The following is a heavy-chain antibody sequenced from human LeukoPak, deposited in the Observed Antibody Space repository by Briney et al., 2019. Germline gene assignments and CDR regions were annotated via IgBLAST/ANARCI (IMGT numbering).Heavy chain of an antibody. CDR3: ARGLIAAAGTLPY. CDR1: GYTFTSYD. CDR2: MNPNSGNT. Sequence: ASVKVSCRASGYTFTSYDINWVRQATGQGLEWMGWMNPNSGNTGYAQKFQGRVTMTRNTSISTAYMELSSLRSEDTAVYYCARGLIAAAGTLPYWGQGTLVTASS. D-gene: IGHD6-13*01. V-gene: IGHV1-8*01. J-gene: IGHJ4*02.